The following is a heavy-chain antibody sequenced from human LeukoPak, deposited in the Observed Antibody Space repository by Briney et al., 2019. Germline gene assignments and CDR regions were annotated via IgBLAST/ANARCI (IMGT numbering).Heavy chain of an antibody. CDR1: GFTFSSYS. V-gene: IGHV3-48*01. CDR2: ISGSSSTI. CDR3: AREWASGY. Sequence: GGSLRLSCAASGFTFSSYSMNWVRQAPGKGLEWVSYISGSSSTIYYADSVKGRFTISRDNAKNSLYLQMNSLRAEDTAVYYCAREWASGYWGQGTLVTVSS. D-gene: IGHD3-10*01. J-gene: IGHJ4*02.